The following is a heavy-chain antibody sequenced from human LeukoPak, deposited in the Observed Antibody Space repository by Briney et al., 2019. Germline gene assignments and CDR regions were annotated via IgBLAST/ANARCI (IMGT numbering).Heavy chain of an antibody. Sequence: AETLSLTCTVSGVSISSSSYYWGWIRQPPGKGLGWYGSIYYSGSTYYNPSLKSRVTISVDTSKSQFSLKLSSVPAANTAVYYGARRSSSYSSWYCNDACDIWGQGKMVTVSS. V-gene: IGHV4-39*01. CDR1: GVSISSSSYY. D-gene: IGHD6-13*01. J-gene: IGHJ3*02. CDR2: IYYSGST. CDR3: ARRSSSYSSWYCNDACDI.